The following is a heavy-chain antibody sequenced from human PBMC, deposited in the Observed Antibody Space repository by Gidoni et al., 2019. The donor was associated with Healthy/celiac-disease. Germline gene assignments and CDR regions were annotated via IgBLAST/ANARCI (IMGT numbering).Heavy chain of an antibody. CDR3: ARAPIAARLMRWFDP. CDR1: GGSFSGYY. J-gene: IGHJ5*02. D-gene: IGHD6-6*01. CDR2: TNHSGST. V-gene: IGHV4-34*01. Sequence: QVQLQQWGAGLLKPSETLSLTCAVYGGSFSGYYWSWIRQPPGKGLEWIGETNHSGSTNYNPSLKSQVTISVDTSKNQFSLKLSSVTAADTAVYYCARAPIAARLMRWFDPWGQGTLVTVSS.